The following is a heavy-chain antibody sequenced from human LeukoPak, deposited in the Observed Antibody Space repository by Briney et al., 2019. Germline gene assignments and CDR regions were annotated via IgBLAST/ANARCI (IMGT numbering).Heavy chain of an antibody. D-gene: IGHD6-19*01. J-gene: IGHJ4*02. CDR2: ISKDGNNI. CDR3: ARDLEGIAVAGALHY. V-gene: IGHV3-30*19. CDR1: GFTFSSYG. Sequence: PGGSLRLSCAASGFTFSSYGMHWVRQAPGKGLDWVAVISKDGNNIYYADLVKGRFTISRDNSKSTLYLQMNSLRAEDTAVYYCARDLEGIAVAGALHYWGQGALVTVSS.